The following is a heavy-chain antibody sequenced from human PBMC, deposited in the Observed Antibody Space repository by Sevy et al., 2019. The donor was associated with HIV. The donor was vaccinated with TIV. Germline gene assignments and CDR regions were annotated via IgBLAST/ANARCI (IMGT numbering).Heavy chain of an antibody. D-gene: IGHD3-16*02. CDR1: GFTFSSYA. CDR3: ASDPYDYVWGSYRPYYFDY. V-gene: IGHV3-30-3*01. Sequence: GGSLRLSCAASGFTFSSYAMHWVRQAPGKGLEWVAVISYDGSNKYYADSVKGRFTISRDNSKNTLYLQMNSLRAEDTAVDYCASDPYDYVWGSYRPYYFDYWGQGTLVTVSS. CDR2: ISYDGSNK. J-gene: IGHJ4*02.